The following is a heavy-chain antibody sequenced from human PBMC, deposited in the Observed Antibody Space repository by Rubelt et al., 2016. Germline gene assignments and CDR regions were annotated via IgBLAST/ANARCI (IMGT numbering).Heavy chain of an antibody. CDR2: FDPEDGET. V-gene: IGHV1-24*01. J-gene: IGHJ4*02. D-gene: IGHD2-2*01. Sequence: QVQLVQSGAEVKKPGASVKVSCKVSGYTLTELSMHWVRQAPGKGLEWMGGFDPEDGETIYAQKFQGVVTRTEDTSTGTADMERSSLGSEDTAVYYCATRIVVVPAACDYWGQGTRVTVSS. CDR1: GYTLTELS. CDR3: ATRIVVVPAACDY.